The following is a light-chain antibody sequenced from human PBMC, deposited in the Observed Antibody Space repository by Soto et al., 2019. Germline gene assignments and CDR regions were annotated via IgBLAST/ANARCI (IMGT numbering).Light chain of an antibody. V-gene: IGKV3-11*01. CDR1: QSVSDY. CDR2: DAS. J-gene: IGKJ4*01. Sequence: EIVLTQSPANLYLSPGERATVSCRASQSVSDYLAWYQQTPGRAPRLLIYDASNRATGIPARFSGSGSGTDFTLTISSLEPEDFAVYYCQQRSNWPLTFGGGTKVDIK. CDR3: QQRSNWPLT.